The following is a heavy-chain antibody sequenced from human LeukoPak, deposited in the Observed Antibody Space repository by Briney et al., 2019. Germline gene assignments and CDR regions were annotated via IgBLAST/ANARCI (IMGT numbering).Heavy chain of an antibody. D-gene: IGHD3-10*01. CDR1: GNTFTSYD. V-gene: IGHV1-8*03. CDR3: ARVGQITMVREGGSNWFDP. CDR2: MNPNSGNT. Sequence: ASVKVSCKASGNTFTSYDINWVRQATGQGLEWMGWMNPNSGNTGYAQKFQGRVTITRNTSISTAYMELSSLRSEDTAVYYCARVGQITMVREGGSNWFDPWGQGTLVTVSS. J-gene: IGHJ5*02.